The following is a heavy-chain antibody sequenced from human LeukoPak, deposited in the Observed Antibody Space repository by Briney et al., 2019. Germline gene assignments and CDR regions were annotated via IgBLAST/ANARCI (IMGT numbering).Heavy chain of an antibody. J-gene: IGHJ4*02. D-gene: IGHD1-1*01. CDR1: GYTFTSYY. Sequence: ASVKVSCKASGYTFTSYYIDWVRQAPGQGLEWMGVINPSGGSTRYAQKFQGRVTMTGDPSTRTVYMELSSLTSDDTAVYYCARGATGTTFDYWGQGTLVTVSS. V-gene: IGHV1-46*01. CDR3: ARGATGTTFDY. CDR2: INPSGGST.